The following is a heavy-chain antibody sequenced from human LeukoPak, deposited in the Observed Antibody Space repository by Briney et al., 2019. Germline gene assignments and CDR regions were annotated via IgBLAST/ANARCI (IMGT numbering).Heavy chain of an antibody. CDR2: IIPIFGTA. CDR3: AKAVGGLLLSSYDY. D-gene: IGHD3-22*01. V-gene: IGHV1-69*06. J-gene: IGHJ4*02. CDR1: GGTFSSYA. Sequence: ASVKVSCKASGGTFSSYAISWVRQAPGQGLEWMGGIIPIFGTANYAQKFQGRVTITADKSTTTAYMELSSLRSEDTAVYYCAKAVGGLLLSSYDYWGQGTLVTVSS.